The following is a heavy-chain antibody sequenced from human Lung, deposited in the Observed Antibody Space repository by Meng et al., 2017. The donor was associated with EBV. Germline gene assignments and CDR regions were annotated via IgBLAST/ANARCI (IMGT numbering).Heavy chain of an antibody. CDR3: ARAYSRRAPPDY. Sequence: EVQLVESGGGLVKPGGSLRLSCAASGFAFSSYSMKWLRQAPGKGLEWVSSITSSSSFIYYEDSVKGRFTISRDNAKNSLYLQMNSLRAEDTAVYYCARAYSRRAPPDYWGQGTLVTV. CDR2: ITSSSSFI. D-gene: IGHD6-13*01. J-gene: IGHJ4*02. V-gene: IGHV3-21*02. CDR1: GFAFSSYS.